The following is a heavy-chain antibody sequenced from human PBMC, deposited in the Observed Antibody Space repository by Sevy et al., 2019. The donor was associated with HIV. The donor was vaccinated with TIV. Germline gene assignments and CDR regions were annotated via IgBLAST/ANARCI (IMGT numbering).Heavy chain of an antibody. CDR1: GFTFSSYG. V-gene: IGHV3-33*01. D-gene: IGHD3-3*01. Sequence: GGSLRLSCAASGFTFSSYGMHWVRQAPGKGLEWVAVIWYDGSNKYYADSVKGRFTISRDNSKNTLYLQMNSPRAEDTAVYYCARESSSGITIFGVVRGGFDIWGQGTMVTVSS. CDR2: IWYDGSNK. J-gene: IGHJ3*02. CDR3: ARESSSGITIFGVVRGGFDI.